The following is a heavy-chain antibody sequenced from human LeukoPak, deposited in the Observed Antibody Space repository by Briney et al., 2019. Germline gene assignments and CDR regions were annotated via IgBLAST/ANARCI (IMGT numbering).Heavy chain of an antibody. CDR3: AKPFGPAVYYYYYMDV. Sequence: GGSMRLSCAASGFTFSSYGMSWVRQAPGKGLEWVSYISSSGSTIYYADSVKGRFTISRDNSKNTLYLQMNSLRAEDTAVYYCAKPFGPAVYYYYYMDVWGKGTTVTISS. CDR1: GFTFSSYG. D-gene: IGHD3-10*01. CDR2: ISSSGSTI. V-gene: IGHV3-48*01. J-gene: IGHJ6*03.